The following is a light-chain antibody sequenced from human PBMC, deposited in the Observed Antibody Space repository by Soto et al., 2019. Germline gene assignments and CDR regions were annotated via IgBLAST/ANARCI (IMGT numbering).Light chain of an antibody. V-gene: IGLV2-14*01. CDR1: SSDVGGYNY. J-gene: IGLJ1*01. CDR3: SSYTSSSTLYV. Sequence: QSVLTQPASVSGSPGQWITISCTGTSSDVGGYNYVSWYQQHPGKAPKLMIYDVSNRPSGVSNRFSGSKSGNTASLTICGLQAEDEADYYCSSYTSSSTLYVFGTGTKLTVL. CDR2: DVS.